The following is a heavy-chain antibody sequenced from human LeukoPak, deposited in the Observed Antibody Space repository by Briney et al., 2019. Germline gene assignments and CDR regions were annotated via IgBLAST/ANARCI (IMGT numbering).Heavy chain of an antibody. CDR1: GGSISSDNYQ. J-gene: IGHJ5*02. CDR3: ARYCSGSTWFDP. D-gene: IGHD3-10*01. Sequence: PSQTLSLTCTVSGGSISSDNYQWSWIRQPPGKGLEWIGYINYGGSTYYSPSLKSRVTISVDTSKNQFFLKLSSVTAADTAVDYCARYCSGSTWFDPWGQGTLVTVSS. CDR2: INYGGST. V-gene: IGHV4-30-4*01.